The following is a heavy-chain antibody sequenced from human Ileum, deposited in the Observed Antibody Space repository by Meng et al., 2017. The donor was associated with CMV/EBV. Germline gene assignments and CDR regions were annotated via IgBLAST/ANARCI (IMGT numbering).Heavy chain of an antibody. J-gene: IGHJ6*02. CDR3: AKDSSSDFWSAYYSFYYYGMDV. D-gene: IGHD3-3*01. V-gene: IGHV3-30*02. CDR1: GFTFSNFG. CDR2: IRHDGNTK. Sequence: GESLKISCATSGFTFSNFGIHWVRQAPGKGLEWVAFIRHDGNTKYYTDSVKGRFTMSRDNSKNTLSLQMSSLRVEDTAVYYCAKDSSSDFWSAYYSFYYYGMDVWGQGTTVTVSS.